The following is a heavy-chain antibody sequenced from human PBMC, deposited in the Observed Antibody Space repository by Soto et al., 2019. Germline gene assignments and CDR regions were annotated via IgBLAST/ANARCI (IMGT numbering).Heavy chain of an antibody. CDR1: GFTFSSYS. CDR3: ARDFGGETGYAGY. CDR2: ISSSSSYI. Sequence: GGSLRLSCAASGFTFSSYSMNWVRQAPGKGLEWVSSISSSSSYIYYADSVKGRFTISRDNAKNSLYLQMNSLRAEDTAVYYCARDFGGETGYAGYWGQGAQVTVSS. V-gene: IGHV3-21*01. J-gene: IGHJ4*02. D-gene: IGHD5-12*01.